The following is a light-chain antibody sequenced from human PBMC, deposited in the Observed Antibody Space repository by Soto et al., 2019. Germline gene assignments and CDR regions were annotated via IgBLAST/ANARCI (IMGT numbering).Light chain of an antibody. Sequence: QSVLTQPPSVSGAPGQRITISCTGSSSNIGAGYDVHWYRQLPGTAPKLLIYGDNNRPSGVPDRFSASKSGTSASLAITGLQAADEADYYCKSYDNDRRRPFETGTNVTVL. CDR1: SSNIGAGYD. J-gene: IGLJ1*01. CDR2: GDN. CDR3: KSYDNDRRRP. V-gene: IGLV1-40*01.